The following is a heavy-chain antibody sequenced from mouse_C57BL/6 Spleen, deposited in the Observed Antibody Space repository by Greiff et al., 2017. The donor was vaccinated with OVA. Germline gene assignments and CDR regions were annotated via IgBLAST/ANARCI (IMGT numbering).Heavy chain of an antibody. J-gene: IGHJ2*01. CDR1: GYTFTSYW. V-gene: IGHV1-52*01. CDR3: AKGNSYAVEVDY. Sequence: QVQLQQPGAELVRPGSSVKLSCKASGYTFTSYWMHWVKQRPIQGLEWIGNIDPSDSETHYNQKFTDKATLTVDKSSSTAYMHLRSLTSEASAVYYCAKGNSYAVEVDYWGQGTTLTVSS. CDR2: IDPSDSET. D-gene: IGHD2-12*01.